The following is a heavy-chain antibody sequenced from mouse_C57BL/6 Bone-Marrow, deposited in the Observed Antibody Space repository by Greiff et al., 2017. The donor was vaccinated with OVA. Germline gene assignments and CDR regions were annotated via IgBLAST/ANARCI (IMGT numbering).Heavy chain of an antibody. D-gene: IGHD1-1*01. V-gene: IGHV1-5*01. J-gene: IGHJ4*01. CDR3: TRRFYYYGSSYSYAMDY. Sequence: VHVKQSGTVLARPRASVKMSCKTSGYTFTSYWMHWVKQRPGQGLEWIGAIYPGNSDTSYNQKFKGKAKLTAVTSASTAYMELSSLTNEDSAVYYCTRRFYYYGSSYSYAMDYWGQGTSVTVSS. CDR2: IYPGNSDT. CDR1: GYTFTSYW.